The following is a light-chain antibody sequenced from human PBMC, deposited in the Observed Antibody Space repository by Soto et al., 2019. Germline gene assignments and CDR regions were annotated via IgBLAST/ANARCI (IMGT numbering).Light chain of an antibody. J-gene: IGKJ1*01. Sequence: DIQMTQSPSSLSASVGDRVTITCRASQSVSSYLNWYQQKPGKAPKLLIYGASSLQSGVPSRFSGSESETDFTLTISRLQPEDVATYYCQQSYSMPRTFGQGTKVEIK. CDR2: GAS. CDR3: QQSYSMPRT. V-gene: IGKV1-39*01. CDR1: QSVSSY.